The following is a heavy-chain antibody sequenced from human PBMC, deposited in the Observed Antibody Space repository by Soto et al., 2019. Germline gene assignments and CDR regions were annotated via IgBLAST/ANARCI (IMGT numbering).Heavy chain of an antibody. CDR3: AREAFQEPFFDY. CDR1: GFIFSTYG. CDR2: ISSSSNTI. Sequence: PGGSLRLSCSASGFIFSTYGMNWVRQAPGKGLEWVSYISSSSNTIYYADSVKGRFTISRDNAKNSLFLQMNSLRAEDTAVYYWAREAFQEPFFDYWGQGTLVTVSS. J-gene: IGHJ4*02. D-gene: IGHD1-26*01. V-gene: IGHV3-48*01.